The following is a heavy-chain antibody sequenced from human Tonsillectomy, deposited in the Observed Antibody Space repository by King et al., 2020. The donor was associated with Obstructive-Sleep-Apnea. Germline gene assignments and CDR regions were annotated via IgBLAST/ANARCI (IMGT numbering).Heavy chain of an antibody. CDR3: ARNLGGEFGRVFDS. D-gene: IGHD3-10*01. CDR1: GYTFNSYP. CDR2: LSYDGSYK. J-gene: IGHJ4*02. V-gene: IGHV3-30*04. Sequence: VQLVQSGGGVVQPGGSLRLSCVASGYTFNSYPMHWVRQGPGKGLEWVAGLSYDGSYKYYADSVKGRFTISRDNSKNTLYLQMNSLRSEDTAVYYCARNLGGEFGRVFDSWGQGTLVTVSS.